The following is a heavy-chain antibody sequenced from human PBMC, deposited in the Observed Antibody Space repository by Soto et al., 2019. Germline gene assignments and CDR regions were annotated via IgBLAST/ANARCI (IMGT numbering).Heavy chain of an antibody. V-gene: IGHV3-72*01. CDR2: TRNKANSYTT. J-gene: IGHJ5*02. CDR3: ASAPDYDFWSGYFT. D-gene: IGHD3-3*01. CDR1: GFTFSDHY. Sequence: GGSLRLSCAASGFTFSDHYMDWVRQAPGKGLEWVGRTRNKANSYTTEYAASVKGRFTISRDDSKNSLYLQMNSLKTEDTAVYYCASAPDYDFWSGYFTWGQGTLVTVSS.